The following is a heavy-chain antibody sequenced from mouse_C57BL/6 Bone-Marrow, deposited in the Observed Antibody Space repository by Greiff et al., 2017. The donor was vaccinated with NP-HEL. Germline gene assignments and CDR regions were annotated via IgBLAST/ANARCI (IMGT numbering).Heavy chain of an antibody. V-gene: IGHV1-69*01. D-gene: IGHD3-1*01. CDR2: IDPSDSYT. J-gene: IGHJ2*01. CDR3: ARKNGTALGY. Sequence: QVQLQQSGAELVMPGASVKLSCKASGYTFTSYWMHWVKQRPGQGLEWIGEIDPSDSYTNYNQKFKGKSTLTVDKSSSTAYMQLSSLTSEDSAVYYCARKNGTALGYWGQGTTLTVSS. CDR1: GYTFTSYW.